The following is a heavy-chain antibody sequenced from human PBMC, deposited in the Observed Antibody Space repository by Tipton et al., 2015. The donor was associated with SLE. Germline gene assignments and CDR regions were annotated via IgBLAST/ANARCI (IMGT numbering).Heavy chain of an antibody. CDR3: ARGGWEKGPAEYVQH. CDR1: GGTFSSYA. D-gene: IGHD1-26*01. V-gene: IGHV1-69*01. Sequence: QLVQSGPEVKKPGSSVKVSCKASGGTFSSYAISWVRQAPGQGLEWMGGIIPIFGTANYAQKVQGRVTITADGSTSTAYMELSSLRSEGAAVYYWARGGWEKGPAEYVQHWGQGSLVAVSA. J-gene: IGHJ1*01. CDR2: IIPIFGTA.